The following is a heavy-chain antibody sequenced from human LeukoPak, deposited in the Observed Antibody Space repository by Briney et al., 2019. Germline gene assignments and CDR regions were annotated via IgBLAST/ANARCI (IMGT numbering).Heavy chain of an antibody. Sequence: SGGCLRLSCAASGFTFSNAWMAWVRQAPGKGLEWVANINQDGSTKQYVDSVRGRFTISRDNAKNSLYLQMNSLRAEDTGLYHCARDMRGSLDYWGQGTLVTVSS. V-gene: IGHV3-7*01. CDR3: ARDMRGSLDY. CDR2: INQDGSTK. D-gene: IGHD3-16*01. J-gene: IGHJ4*02. CDR1: GFTFSNAW.